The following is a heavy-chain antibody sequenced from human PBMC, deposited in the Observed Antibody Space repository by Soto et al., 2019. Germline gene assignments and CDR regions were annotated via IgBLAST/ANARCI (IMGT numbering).Heavy chain of an antibody. J-gene: IGHJ5*02. Sequence: SETLSLTCTVSGGSILSFYWSWVRQPPGKGLEVIAYLDSGGSSVHNPSLKSRLSVSLDTTTNQVSLTLTSVTAADTAVYFCALLRPDTLFRNFNRPKWIDPRGQATLVT. V-gene: IGHV4-59*03. CDR3: ALLRPDTLFRNFNRPKWIDP. CDR2: LDSGGSS. D-gene: IGHD3-3*01. CDR1: GGSILSFY.